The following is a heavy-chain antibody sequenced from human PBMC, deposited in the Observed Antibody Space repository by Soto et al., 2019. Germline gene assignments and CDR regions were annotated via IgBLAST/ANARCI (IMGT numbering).Heavy chain of an antibody. Sequence: GGSLRLSCAASGFTFSNAWMNWVRQAPGKGLEWVGRIKSKTDGGTTDYAAPVKGRFTISRDDSKNTLYLQMNSLKTEDTAVYYCTTVPLLGYCSSTSCLTRRHYGMDVWGQGTTVTVSS. J-gene: IGHJ6*02. CDR2: IKSKTDGGTT. D-gene: IGHD2-2*01. V-gene: IGHV3-15*07. CDR1: GFTFSNAW. CDR3: TTVPLLGYCSSTSCLTRRHYGMDV.